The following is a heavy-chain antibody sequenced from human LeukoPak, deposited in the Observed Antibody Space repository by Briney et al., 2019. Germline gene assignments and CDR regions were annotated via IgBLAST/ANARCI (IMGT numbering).Heavy chain of an antibody. D-gene: IGHD7-27*01. CDR1: GGSISGNY. Sequence: SETLSLTCTVSGGSISGNYWSWIRQPPGKGLEWIGYIYYSGSTNYNPSLKSRVTISVDTSKNQFSLKLSSVTAADTAVYYCARHTGGWGSFDYWGQGTLVTVSS. CDR2: IYYSGST. V-gene: IGHV4-59*08. CDR3: ARHTGGWGSFDY. J-gene: IGHJ4*02.